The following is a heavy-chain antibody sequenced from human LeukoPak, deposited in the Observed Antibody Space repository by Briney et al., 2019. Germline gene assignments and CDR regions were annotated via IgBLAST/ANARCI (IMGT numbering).Heavy chain of an antibody. CDR2: INPNSGGT. CDR1: GYTFTGYY. Sequence: ASVKVSCKASGYTFTGYYMHWVRQAPGQGLEWMGWINPNSGGTNYAQKFQGRVTMTRDTSISTAYMELSRLRSDDTAVYYCARGRGYCSSTSCSIYYFDYWGQGTLVTVSS. V-gene: IGHV1-2*02. D-gene: IGHD2-2*01. J-gene: IGHJ4*02. CDR3: ARGRGYCSSTSCSIYYFDY.